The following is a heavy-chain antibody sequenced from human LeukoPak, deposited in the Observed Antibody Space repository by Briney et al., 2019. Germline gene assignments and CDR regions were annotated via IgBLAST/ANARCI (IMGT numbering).Heavy chain of an antibody. CDR1: GFTFSSYS. Sequence: GGSLRLSCATSGFTFSSYSMNWVRQAPGKGLEWVSSISSSSSYIYYADSVKGRFTISRDNAKNSLYLQMNSLRAEDTAVYYCARGWVNCSGGSCYSGNDYYYYYYMDVWGKGTTVTVSS. CDR2: ISSSSSYI. CDR3: ARGWVNCSGGSCYSGNDYYYYYYMDV. D-gene: IGHD2-15*01. J-gene: IGHJ6*03. V-gene: IGHV3-21*01.